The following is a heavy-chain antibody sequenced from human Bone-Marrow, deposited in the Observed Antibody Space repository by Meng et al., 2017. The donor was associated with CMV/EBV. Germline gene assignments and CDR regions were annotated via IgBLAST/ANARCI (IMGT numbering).Heavy chain of an antibody. CDR2: INNDGRTT. J-gene: IGHJ6*02. V-gene: IGHV3-74*01. CDR3: ARDVQYGMDV. CDR1: GFTFSRHW. Sequence: GGSLRLSCAASGFTFSRHWIHWVRQAPGKGLVWVSRINNDGRTTSYADSVKGRFTMSRDNAKNTVYLQMSSLSAEDTAVYSGARDVQYGMDVWGQGTTVTVSS. D-gene: IGHD4-11*01.